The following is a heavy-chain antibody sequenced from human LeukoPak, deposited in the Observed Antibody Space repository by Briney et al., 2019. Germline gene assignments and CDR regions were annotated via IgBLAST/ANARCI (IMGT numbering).Heavy chain of an antibody. CDR2: INTDGSST. CDR1: GFTFSSYW. D-gene: IGHD2-15*01. CDR3: ARDFIYCSGGSCYPT. Sequence: GGSLRLSCAASGFTFSSYWMHWVRQVPGKGLVWVSRINTDGSSTSYADSVKGRFTISRDNAKNSLYLQMNSLRAEDTAVYYCARDFIYCSGGSCYPTWGQGTLVTVSS. V-gene: IGHV3-74*01. J-gene: IGHJ5*02.